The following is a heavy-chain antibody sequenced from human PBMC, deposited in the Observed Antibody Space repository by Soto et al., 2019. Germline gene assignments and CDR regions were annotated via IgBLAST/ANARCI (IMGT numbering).Heavy chain of an antibody. Sequence: SETLSLTCTVSGGSISSGDYYWSWIRQPPGKGLEWIGYIYYSGSTYYNPSLKSRVTISVDTSKNQFSLKLSSVTAADTAVYFCSRDGSGNGGNSENYSYGMDVWGQGTTVTVSS. V-gene: IGHV4-30-4*01. CDR1: GGSISSGDYY. CDR2: IYYSGST. CDR3: SRDGSGNGGNSENYSYGMDV. D-gene: IGHD3-10*01. J-gene: IGHJ6*02.